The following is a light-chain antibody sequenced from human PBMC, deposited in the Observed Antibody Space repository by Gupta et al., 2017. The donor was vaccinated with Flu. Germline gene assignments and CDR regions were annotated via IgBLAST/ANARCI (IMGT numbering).Light chain of an antibody. CDR3: QQSDSTPYS. CDR1: QGISSS. CDR2: AAF. J-gene: IGKJ2*03. V-gene: IGKV1-39*01. Sequence: DIQMTQSPSSLSASVGDRVTITCRASQGISSSLNWYQQKPGKAPKLLIYAAFSLQSGVPSRFSGGGSGTDFTLTISRLQPEDLSTYYCQQSDSTPYSFGQGTKLEI.